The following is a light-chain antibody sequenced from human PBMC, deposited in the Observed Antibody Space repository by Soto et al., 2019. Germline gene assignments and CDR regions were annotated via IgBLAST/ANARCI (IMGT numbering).Light chain of an antibody. V-gene: IGKV3-11*01. CDR2: DAS. CDR3: QQRSNWPSIP. CDR1: QSVINNY. Sequence: EIVLTQSPGTLSLSPGERATLSCRAIQSVINNYLAWYQQNPGQAPRLLIYDASNRATGIPARFSGSGSGTDFTLTISSLEPEDFAGYYCQQRSNWPSIPVGQVTRLEIK. J-gene: IGKJ5*01.